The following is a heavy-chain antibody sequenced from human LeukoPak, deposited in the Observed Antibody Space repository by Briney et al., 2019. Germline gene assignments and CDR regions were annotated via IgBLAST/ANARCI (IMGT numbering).Heavy chain of an antibody. V-gene: IGHV3-30*04. Sequence: GGSLRLSCAASGFTFSSYAMHWVRQAPGKGLEWVAVISYDGSNKYYADSVKGRFTISRYNSKTTLYLQMNSLRAEDPAVYYCARDSGYYYDSSGYYAHWGQGTLVTVSS. CDR3: ARDSGYYYDSSGYYAH. CDR1: GFTFSSYA. D-gene: IGHD3-22*01. CDR2: ISYDGSNK. J-gene: IGHJ4*02.